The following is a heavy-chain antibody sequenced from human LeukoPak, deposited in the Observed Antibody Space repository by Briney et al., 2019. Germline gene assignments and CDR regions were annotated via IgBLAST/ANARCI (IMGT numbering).Heavy chain of an antibody. Sequence: PGGSLRLSCTASGFTVSYNYMHWVRQAPGKGLEWVSVVHSGGSSYHADSVKGRFTISRDNSKNIVFRQLNSLRAEDTAVYYCARGPPAGNFIAFWGQGPLVTVPS. D-gene: IGHD2-2*01. CDR2: VHSGGSS. CDR3: ARGPPAGNFIAF. CDR1: GFTVSYNY. J-gene: IGHJ4*02. V-gene: IGHV3-53*01.